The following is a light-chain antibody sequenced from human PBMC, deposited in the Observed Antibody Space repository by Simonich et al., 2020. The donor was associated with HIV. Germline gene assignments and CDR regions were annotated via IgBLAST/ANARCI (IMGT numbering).Light chain of an antibody. CDR1: QSVSSN. Sequence: EVVMTQFPATLSGSPGERATLSCRASQSVSSNLAWYQQKPGQAPRLLIFDASTRATGVPAKFSGSGSGTEFTLTISSIQSEDFAVYYCQQYNNRPLTFGGGTKVEIK. CDR2: DAS. J-gene: IGKJ4*01. CDR3: QQYNNRPLT. V-gene: IGKV3-15*01.